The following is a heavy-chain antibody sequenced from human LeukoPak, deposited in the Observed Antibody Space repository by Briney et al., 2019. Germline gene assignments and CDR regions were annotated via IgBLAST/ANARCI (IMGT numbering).Heavy chain of an antibody. CDR2: IKQDGSEK. J-gene: IGHJ4*02. Sequence: GGSLRLSCAASGFTFSSYWMSWVRQAPGKGLEWVANIKQDGSEKYYVDSVKGRFTISRDNAKNSLYLQMNSLRAEDTAVYYCARAPLYSGWDFDYWGPGTLVTVSS. CDR3: ARAPLYSGWDFDY. V-gene: IGHV3-7*01. CDR1: GFTFSSYW. D-gene: IGHD6-19*01.